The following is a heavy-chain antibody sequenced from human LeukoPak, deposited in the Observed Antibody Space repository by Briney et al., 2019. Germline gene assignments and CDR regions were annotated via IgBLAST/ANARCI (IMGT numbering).Heavy chain of an antibody. CDR1: GGTFSSYA. CDR2: IIPIFGTA. J-gene: IGHJ4*02. D-gene: IGHD5-24*01. Sequence: GASVKVSCKASGGTFSSYAISWVRQAPGQGLEWMGGIIPIFGTANYAQKFQGRVTITTDESTSTAYMELSSLRSEDTAVYYCARLGGHLRDGYNFYFDYWGQGTLVTVSS. V-gene: IGHV1-69*05. CDR3: ARLGGHLRDGYNFYFDY.